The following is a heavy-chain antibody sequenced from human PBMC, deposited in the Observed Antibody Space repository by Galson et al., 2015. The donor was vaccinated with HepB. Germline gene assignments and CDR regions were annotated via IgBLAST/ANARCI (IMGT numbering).Heavy chain of an antibody. D-gene: IGHD6-13*01. V-gene: IGHV1-18*01. CDR3: ATARYSNSPPEF. CDR2: ISTYNDNA. CDR1: GYTFTSYG. J-gene: IGHJ4*02. Sequence: SVKVSCKASGYTFTSYGSSWVRQAPGQGLEWMGWISTYNDNASFAQKFQGRVAMTTDTSTNTAYMDLRTLRSDDTAVYYCATARYSNSPPEFWGQGTLVTVSS.